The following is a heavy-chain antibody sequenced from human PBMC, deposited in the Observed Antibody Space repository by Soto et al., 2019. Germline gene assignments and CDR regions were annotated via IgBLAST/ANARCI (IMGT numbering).Heavy chain of an antibody. CDR2: ISSSSSYI. CDR3: ARDYSSSSSWYYYYGMDV. J-gene: IGHJ6*02. V-gene: IGHV3-21*01. CDR1: GFTFSSYS. D-gene: IGHD6-6*01. Sequence: GGSLRLSCAASGFTFSSYSMNWVRQAPGKGLEWVSPISSSSSYIYYADSVKGRFTISRDNAKNSLYLQMNSLRAEDTAVYYCARDYSSSSSWYYYYGMDVWGQGTTVTVSS.